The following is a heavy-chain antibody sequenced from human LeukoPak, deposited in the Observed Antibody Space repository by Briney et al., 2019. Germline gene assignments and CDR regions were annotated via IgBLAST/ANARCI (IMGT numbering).Heavy chain of an antibody. Sequence: SETLSLNCTVSGASISSRSHYWAWIRQPPGKGLEWIGSMYYSGSTYYNPSLKSRVTISVDTSKNQFSLKLSSVTAADTAVYYCASRAAAGHFDYWGQGTLVTVSS. CDR3: ASRAAAGHFDY. V-gene: IGHV4-39*01. CDR1: GASISSRSHY. J-gene: IGHJ4*02. CDR2: MYYSGST. D-gene: IGHD6-13*01.